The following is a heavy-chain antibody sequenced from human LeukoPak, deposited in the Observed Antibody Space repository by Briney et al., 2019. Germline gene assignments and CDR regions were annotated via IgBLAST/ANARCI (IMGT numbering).Heavy chain of an antibody. J-gene: IGHJ4*02. CDR1: GGSIRSYY. V-gene: IGHV4-59*08. CDR3: ARLGSYFDY. CDR2: IFYSGTA. Sequence: KPSETLSLTCTVSGGSIRSYYWSWIRQPPGKGLEWIGYIFYSGTANYNPSLKSRVTISIDTSKNQFSLNLTSVTAADTAVYYCARLGSYFDYWGQGTLVTASS.